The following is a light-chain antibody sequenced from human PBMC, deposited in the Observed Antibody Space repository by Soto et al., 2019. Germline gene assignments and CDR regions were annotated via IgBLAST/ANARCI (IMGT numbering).Light chain of an antibody. CDR1: QSVSSA. CDR3: QQYNNWPPLT. J-gene: IGKJ4*01. V-gene: IGKV3-15*01. Sequence: ETVMKQSPATLSVSTEERPTLSCRASQSVSSALAWYQQKPGLPPRLLIYDASTRATGIPARFSGSGSGTEFTLTISSLQSEDFAVYYCQQYNNWPPLTFDGGTKVAI. CDR2: DAS.